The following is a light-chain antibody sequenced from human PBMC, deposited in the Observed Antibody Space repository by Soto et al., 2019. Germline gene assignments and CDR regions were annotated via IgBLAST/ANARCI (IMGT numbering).Light chain of an antibody. J-gene: IGLJ3*02. CDR3: SSYTSSSFGV. CDR2: EVS. Sequence: QSALTQPASVSGSPGQSITISCTGTSSDVGGYNYVSWYQQHPGKAPKLMIYEVSNRPSGVSNRFSGSKSGNTASLTISGLQAEAEADYYCSSYTSSSFGVFGGGTKLTVL. V-gene: IGLV2-14*01. CDR1: SSDVGGYNY.